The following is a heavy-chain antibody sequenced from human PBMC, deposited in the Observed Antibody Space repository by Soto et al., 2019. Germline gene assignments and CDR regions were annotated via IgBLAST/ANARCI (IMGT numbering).Heavy chain of an antibody. V-gene: IGHV4-39*01. CDR1: GGSINRSNYY. Sequence: QLQLQESGPGLVKPSETLSLSCSVSGGSINRSNYYWDWIRQPPGKGLEWIGTIYYNGNAYYSPSLQRRVTMSVDTSKNQFSLKLISVTAADTAVYYCARHFVAVVIKGWGYWGQGTLVTVSS. CDR2: IYYNGNA. CDR3: ARHFVAVVIKGWGY. D-gene: IGHD3-22*01. J-gene: IGHJ4*02.